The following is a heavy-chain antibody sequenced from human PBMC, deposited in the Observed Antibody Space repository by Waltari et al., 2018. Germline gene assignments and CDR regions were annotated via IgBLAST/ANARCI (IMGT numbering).Heavy chain of an antibody. CDR3: ARLKGYSGYDIYFDY. CDR1: GGSISSSSYY. J-gene: IGHJ4*02. Sequence: QLQLQESGPGLVKPSETLSLTCTVSGGSISSSSYYWGWIRQPPGKGLEWIGSIYYRGSTYTNPSLKSRVTISVDTSKNQFSLKLSSVTAADTAVYYCARLKGYSGYDIYFDYWGQGTLVTVSS. CDR2: IYYRGST. D-gene: IGHD5-12*01. V-gene: IGHV4-39*01.